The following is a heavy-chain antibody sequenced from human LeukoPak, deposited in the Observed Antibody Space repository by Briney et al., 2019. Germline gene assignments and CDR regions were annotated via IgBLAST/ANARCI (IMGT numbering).Heavy chain of an antibody. J-gene: IGHJ4*02. Sequence: GGSLRLSCAASGFTFSSYSMNWVRQAPGKGLEWVSSISSSSSYIYYADSVKGRFTISRDNAKNSLYLQMNSLRAEDTAVYYCAKDPTVTTTRGDWGQGTLVTVSS. CDR3: AKDPTVTTTRGD. CDR1: GFTFSSYS. D-gene: IGHD4-17*01. CDR2: ISSSSSYI. V-gene: IGHV3-21*04.